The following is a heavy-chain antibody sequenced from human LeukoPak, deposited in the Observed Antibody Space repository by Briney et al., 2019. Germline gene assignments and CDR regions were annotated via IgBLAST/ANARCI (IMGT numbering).Heavy chain of an antibody. J-gene: IGHJ4*02. Sequence: QPGGSLRLSCAASGFTFSSYWMGWVRQAPGKGLEWVANIKEDGSDKYYVDSVKGRFTISRDNAKSSLYLQMNSLRAEDTAVYYCARDTGYNTFDYWGQGTLVTVSS. CDR1: GFTFSSYW. V-gene: IGHV3-7*05. CDR2: IKEDGSDK. CDR3: ARDTGYNTFDY. D-gene: IGHD5-24*01.